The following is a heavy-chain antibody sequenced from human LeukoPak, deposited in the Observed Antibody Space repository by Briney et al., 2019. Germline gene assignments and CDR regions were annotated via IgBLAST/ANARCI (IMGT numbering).Heavy chain of an antibody. CDR1: GGSISSYH. Sequence: SETLSLTCTVSGGSISSYHWSWVRQPPGKGLEWIGYVYYTGSTKYSPSLKSRLTISLDTSMNKFSLKLSSVTAADTAVYYCASLDSGKFDYWGQGTLVTVSS. CDR2: VYYTGST. D-gene: IGHD3-10*01. CDR3: ASLDSGKFDY. V-gene: IGHV4-59*01. J-gene: IGHJ4*02.